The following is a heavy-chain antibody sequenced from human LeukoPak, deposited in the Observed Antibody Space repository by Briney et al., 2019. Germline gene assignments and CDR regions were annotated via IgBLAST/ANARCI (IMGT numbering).Heavy chain of an antibody. Sequence: PSGTLFLTCAVSGGSISSSNWWSWVRQPPGKGLEWIGEIYHSGSTNYNPSLKSRVTISVDKSKNQFSLKLSSVTAADTAVYYCARDLSWVGDSSGYDAFDIWGQGTMVTVSS. V-gene: IGHV4-4*02. CDR2: IYHSGST. J-gene: IGHJ3*02. CDR3: ARDLSWVGDSSGYDAFDI. D-gene: IGHD3-22*01. CDR1: GGSISSSNW.